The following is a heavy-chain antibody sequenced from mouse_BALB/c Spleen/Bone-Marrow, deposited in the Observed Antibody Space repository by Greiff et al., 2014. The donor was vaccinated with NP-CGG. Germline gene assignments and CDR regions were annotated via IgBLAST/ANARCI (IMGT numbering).Heavy chain of an antibody. CDR1: GYTFTDYV. D-gene: IGHD4-1*01. CDR3: ARSPNWDPYYAVDS. V-gene: IGHV1-77*01. CDR2: IYPGSGST. J-gene: IGHJ4*01. Sequence: QVQLQQSGPELVKPGASVKMSCKASGYTFTDYVISWVKQRTGQGLEWMGEIYPGSGSTYSNEKFKGKATLTADKSSNTAYMQLSSLTSEDSAVYFCARSPNWDPYYAVDSWGQGTSATVSS.